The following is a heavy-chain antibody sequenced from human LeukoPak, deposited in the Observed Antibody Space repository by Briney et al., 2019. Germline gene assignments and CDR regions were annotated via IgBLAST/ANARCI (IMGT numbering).Heavy chain of an antibody. D-gene: IGHD6-19*01. Sequence: PGGSLRLSCAASGFTFSSYGMHWVRQAPDKGLEWVAVISYDGSNKYYADSVKGRFTISRDNSKNTLYLQMNSLRAEDTAVYYCAKDPWYSSGWYLDYWGQGTLVTVSS. CDR3: AKDPWYSSGWYLDY. V-gene: IGHV3-30*18. CDR2: ISYDGSNK. J-gene: IGHJ4*02. CDR1: GFTFSSYG.